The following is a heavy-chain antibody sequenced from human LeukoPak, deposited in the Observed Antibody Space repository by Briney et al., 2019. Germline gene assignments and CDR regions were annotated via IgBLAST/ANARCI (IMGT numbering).Heavy chain of an antibody. CDR3: TSSSSRGIYYYYYYMDV. D-gene: IGHD6-6*01. Sequence: PGGSLRLSCAAPGFTFSSYAMSWVRQAPGKGLEWVSAISGSGGSTYYADSVKGRLTISRDNSKNTLYLQMNSLRAEDTAVYYCTSSSSRGIYYYYYYMDVWGKGTTVTVSS. CDR1: GFTFSSYA. J-gene: IGHJ6*03. CDR2: ISGSGGST. V-gene: IGHV3-23*01.